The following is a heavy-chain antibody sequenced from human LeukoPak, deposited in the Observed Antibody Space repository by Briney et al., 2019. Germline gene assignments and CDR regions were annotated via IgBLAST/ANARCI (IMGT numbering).Heavy chain of an antibody. V-gene: IGHV4-39*01. Sequence: SETLSLTCTVSGDSISSNIFQWAWIRQPPGKGLEWIGSIHHTGSTYYKSSLKSRLTMSVDTSKNQFSLKLTSVTAADTAVYFCALKRYCSSTSCYEAANFRFDPWGQGTLVTVSS. CDR2: IHHTGST. CDR3: ALKRYCSSTSCYEAANFRFDP. D-gene: IGHD2-2*01. CDR1: GDSISSNIFQ. J-gene: IGHJ5*02.